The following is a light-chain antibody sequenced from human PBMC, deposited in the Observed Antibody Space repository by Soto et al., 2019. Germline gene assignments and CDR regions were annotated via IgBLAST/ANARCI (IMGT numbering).Light chain of an antibody. CDR1: QSVSSS. CDR3: QQLQRTPFT. CDR2: GAS. V-gene: IGKV1-9*01. Sequence: LLQSPATLSLSPGERATLSCRASQSVSSSLAWYQQRAGKAPKLLIYGASTLQSGDPSRFSGSGSGTEFTLTISSLQPEDFASDHCQQLQRTPFTFGPGTTVYV. J-gene: IGKJ3*01.